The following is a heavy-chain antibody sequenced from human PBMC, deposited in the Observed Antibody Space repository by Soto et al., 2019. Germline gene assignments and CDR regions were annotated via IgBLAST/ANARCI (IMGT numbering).Heavy chain of an antibody. CDR2: IYSGGST. V-gene: IGHV3-66*01. CDR3: ARDAEVRGAFFYYYYMDV. J-gene: IGHJ6*03. D-gene: IGHD3-10*01. CDR1: GFTFSSYA. Sequence: GGSLRLSCAASGFTFSSYAMSWVRQAPGKGLEWVSAIYSGGSTYYADSVKGRFTISRDNSKNTLYLQMNSLRAEDTAVYYCARDAEVRGAFFYYYYMDVWGKGTTVTVSS.